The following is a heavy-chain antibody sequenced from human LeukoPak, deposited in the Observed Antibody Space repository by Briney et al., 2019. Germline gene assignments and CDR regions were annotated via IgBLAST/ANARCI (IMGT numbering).Heavy chain of an antibody. J-gene: IGHJ3*02. CDR2: INPNGGGT. V-gene: IGHV1-2*02. CDR1: GYTFTGYY. Sequence: ASVKASCKASGYTFTGYYMHWVRQAPGQGLEWMGWINPNGGGTNYAQKFQGRVTMTRDTSISTAYMELSRLRSDDTAVYYCARLRIEYSSSSDAFDIWGQGTMVTVSS. CDR3: ARLRIEYSSSSDAFDI. D-gene: IGHD6-6*01.